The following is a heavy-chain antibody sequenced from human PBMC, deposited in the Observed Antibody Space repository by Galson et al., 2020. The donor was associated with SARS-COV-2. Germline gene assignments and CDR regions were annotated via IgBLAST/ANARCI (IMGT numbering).Heavy chain of an antibody. CDR1: GGSISNSIYY. CDR2: IHYSGSP. Sequence: SQTLSLTCTVSGGSISNSIYYWGWIRQPPGKGLEWLGSIHYSGSPYYNPSLKTPVTISVDKSKNQFSLKLTSVTAADTAMYYCARDLRSYQLHDAFDVWGQGTLVSVSS. CDR3: ARDLRSYQLHDAFDV. J-gene: IGHJ3*01. V-gene: IGHV4-39*07. D-gene: IGHD1-7*01.